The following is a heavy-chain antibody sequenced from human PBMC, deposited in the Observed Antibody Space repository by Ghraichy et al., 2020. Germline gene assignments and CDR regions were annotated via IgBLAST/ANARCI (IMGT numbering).Heavy chain of an antibody. CDR1: GGSFSGYY. CDR3: ARVLTPPSVHTSRRIAAAGKIDY. D-gene: IGHD6-13*01. CDR2: INHSGST. Sequence: SQTLSLTCAVYGGSFSGYYWSWIRQPPGKGLEWIGEINHSGSTNYNPSLKSRVTISVDTSKNQFSLKLSSVTAADTAVYYCARVLTPPSVHTSRRIAAAGKIDYWGQGTLVTVSS. J-gene: IGHJ4*02. V-gene: IGHV4-34*01.